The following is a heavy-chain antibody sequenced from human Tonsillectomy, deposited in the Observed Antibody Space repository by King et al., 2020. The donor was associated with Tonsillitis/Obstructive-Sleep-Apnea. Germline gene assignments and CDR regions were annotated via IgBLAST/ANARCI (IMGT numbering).Heavy chain of an antibody. CDR3: ARERASYYYDSSGYPYYYYYGMDV. J-gene: IGHJ6*02. V-gene: IGHV3-74*01. Sequence: EVQLVESGGGLVQPGGSLRLSCAASGFTFSSYWMHWVRQAPGKGLVWVSRINSDGSSTSYADSVKGRFTISRDKAKNTLYLQMNSLRAEDTAVYYCARERASYYYDSSGYPYYYYYGMDVWGQGTTVTVSS. D-gene: IGHD3-22*01. CDR1: GFTFSSYW. CDR2: INSDGSST.